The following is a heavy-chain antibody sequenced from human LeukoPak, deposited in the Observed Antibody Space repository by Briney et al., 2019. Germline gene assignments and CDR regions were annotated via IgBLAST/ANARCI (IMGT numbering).Heavy chain of an antibody. Sequence: PGGSLRLSCAASGFTFSSYWMHWVRQAPGKGLEWVAVIWYDGSNKYYADSVKGRFTISRDNSKNTLYLQMNSLRAEDTAVYYCARERRITMGGGPFDYWGQGTLVTVSS. V-gene: IGHV3-33*08. J-gene: IGHJ4*02. CDR1: GFTFSSYW. D-gene: IGHD3-10*01. CDR2: IWYDGSNK. CDR3: ARERRITMGGGPFDY.